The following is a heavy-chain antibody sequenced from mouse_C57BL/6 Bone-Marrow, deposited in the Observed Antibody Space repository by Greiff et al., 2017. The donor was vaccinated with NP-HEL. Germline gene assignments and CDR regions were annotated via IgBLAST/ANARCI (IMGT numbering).Heavy chain of an antibody. V-gene: IGHV5-6*01. CDR1: GFTFSSYG. Sequence: EVQRVESGGDLVKPGGSLKLSCAASGFTFSSYGMSWVRQTPDKRLEWVATISSGGSYTYYPDSVKGRFTISRDNAKNTLYLHMSSLKSEDTAMYYCARGSSTAQATLFDYWGQGTTLTVSS. CDR3: ARGSSTAQATLFDY. D-gene: IGHD3-2*02. J-gene: IGHJ2*01. CDR2: ISSGGSYT.